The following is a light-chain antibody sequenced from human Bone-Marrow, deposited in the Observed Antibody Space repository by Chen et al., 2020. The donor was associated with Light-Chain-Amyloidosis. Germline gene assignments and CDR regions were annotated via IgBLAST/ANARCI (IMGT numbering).Light chain of an antibody. CDR3: QVWDNSGGRLVV. Sequence: SYVLTQPSSVSVAPGQTARITCGGPNIGTKPVHWYQQKPGRAPLVVVFDDVYRPSGIPERFSGSTSGNTATLTISRVEAADEADYYCQVWDNSGGRLVVFGGGTKLTVL. J-gene: IGLJ2*01. CDR1: NIGTKP. CDR2: DDV. V-gene: IGLV3-21*02.